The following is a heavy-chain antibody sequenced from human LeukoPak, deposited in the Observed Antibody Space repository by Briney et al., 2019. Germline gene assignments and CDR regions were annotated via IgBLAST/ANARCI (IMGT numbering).Heavy chain of an antibody. D-gene: IGHD6-6*01. J-gene: IGHJ4*02. CDR3: TRLGEYTSSSGNY. Sequence: PGGSLKLSXAASGFTFSGSAIHWVRQASGRGLEWVGRIRSKANSYATAYAASVRGRFAISRDDSKNTAYLQMNSLKIEDTAVYYCTRLGEYTSSSGNYWGQGTLVTVSS. CDR1: GFTFSGSA. CDR2: IRSKANSYAT. V-gene: IGHV3-73*01.